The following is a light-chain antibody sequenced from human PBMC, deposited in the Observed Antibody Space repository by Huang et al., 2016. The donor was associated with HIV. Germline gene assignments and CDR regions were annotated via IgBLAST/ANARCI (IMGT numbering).Light chain of an antibody. CDR3: QQYDNWPLT. J-gene: IGKJ5*01. Sequence: ERVMTQSPATLSVAPGERVTLSCRASHRVSSNLAWYQQKPGQAPRHLIHGATARATGIPARFSGSGSGTEFTLAISSLQSEDSGVYFCQQYDNWPLTFGQGTRLEIK. CDR1: HRVSSN. V-gene: IGKV3-15*01. CDR2: GAT.